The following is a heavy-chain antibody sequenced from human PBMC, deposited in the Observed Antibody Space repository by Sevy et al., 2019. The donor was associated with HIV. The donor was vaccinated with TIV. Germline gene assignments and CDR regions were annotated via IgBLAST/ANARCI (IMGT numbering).Heavy chain of an antibody. CDR3: AKGTGNRYCSSTSCRPHYYYYMDV. CDR2: IRYDGSNK. J-gene: IGHJ6*03. V-gene: IGHV3-30*02. Sequence: GGSLRLSCAASGFTFSSYGMHWVRQAPRKGLEWVAFIRYDGSNKYYADSVKGRFTISRDNSKNTLYLQMNSLRAEDTAVYYCAKGTGNRYCSSTSCRPHYYYYMDVWGKGTTVTVSS. D-gene: IGHD2-2*01. CDR1: GFTFSSYG.